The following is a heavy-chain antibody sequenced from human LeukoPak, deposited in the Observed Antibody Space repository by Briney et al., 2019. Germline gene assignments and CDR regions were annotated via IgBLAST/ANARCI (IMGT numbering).Heavy chain of an antibody. CDR3: TTDGEFLEWLFTGY. CDR1: GFTFSNAW. Sequence: GGSLRLSCAASGFTFSNAWMSWVRQAPWKGLEWVGRIKSKTDGGTTDYAAPVKGRFTSSRDDSKNTLYLQMNSLKTEDTAVYYCTTDGEFLEWLFTGYWGQGTLVTVSS. CDR2: IKSKTDGGTT. J-gene: IGHJ4*02. V-gene: IGHV3-15*01. D-gene: IGHD3-3*01.